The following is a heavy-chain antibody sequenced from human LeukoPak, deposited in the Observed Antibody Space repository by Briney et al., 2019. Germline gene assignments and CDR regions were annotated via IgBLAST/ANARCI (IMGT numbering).Heavy chain of an antibody. D-gene: IGHD2-2*02. Sequence: GRSLRLSCAASGFTFSSYGIHWVRQAPGKGLEWVAFIRFDGSNKYYADSVKGRITISRDNSKSTLYLQINSLRAEGTALYYCAKDIPPNPGADYWGQGTLVTVSS. CDR1: GFTFSSYG. CDR3: AKDIPPNPGADY. J-gene: IGHJ4*02. V-gene: IGHV3-30*02. CDR2: IRFDGSNK.